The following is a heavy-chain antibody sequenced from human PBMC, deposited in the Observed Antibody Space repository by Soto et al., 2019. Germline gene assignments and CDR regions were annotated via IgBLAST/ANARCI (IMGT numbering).Heavy chain of an antibody. CDR3: ARGQRFSDSFDP. CDR1: GGAISGYY. V-gene: IGHV4-4*07. D-gene: IGHD3-3*01. Sequence: SETLSLTCTVSGGAISGYYWTWVRQPAGKGLEWIGRIYSSGGTKYNPSLKSRVDMSLDMSKNQFSLRLSSVTAADTAVYYCARGQRFSDSFDPWGQGTLVTVSA. J-gene: IGHJ5*02. CDR2: IYSSGGT.